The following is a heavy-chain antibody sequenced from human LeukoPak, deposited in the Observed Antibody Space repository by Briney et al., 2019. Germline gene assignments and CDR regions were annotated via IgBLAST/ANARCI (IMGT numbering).Heavy chain of an antibody. CDR2: INPNSGGT. CDR1: GYTFTGYY. D-gene: IGHD5-18*01. Sequence: GASVKVSCKASGYTFTGYYMHWVRQAPGQGLEWMGWINPNSGGTNYAQKFQGRVTMTRDTSISTAYMELSRLRSDDTAVYYCARDGLYSYIYYYYYGMDVWGQGTTVTVSS. V-gene: IGHV1-2*02. CDR3: ARDGLYSYIYYYYYGMDV. J-gene: IGHJ6*02.